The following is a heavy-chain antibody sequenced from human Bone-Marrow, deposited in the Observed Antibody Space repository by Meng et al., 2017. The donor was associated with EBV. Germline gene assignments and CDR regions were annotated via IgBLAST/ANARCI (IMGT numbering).Heavy chain of an antibody. CDR1: GYTFTRYD. V-gene: IGHV1-8*01. J-gene: IGHJ5*02. Sequence: QGELVQPGAGGKKPGASRKVSCKSSGYTFTRYDINWVRQATGQGLEWMGWMDPNSGNTGFAQKFQGRVTMTRNTSISTAYMELSALTSEDTAVYYCARDVYASGTYRADPWGQGTLVTVSS. CDR2: MDPNSGNT. D-gene: IGHD3-10*01. CDR3: ARDVYASGTYRADP.